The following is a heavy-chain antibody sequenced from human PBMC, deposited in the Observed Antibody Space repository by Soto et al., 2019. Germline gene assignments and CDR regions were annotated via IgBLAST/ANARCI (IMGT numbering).Heavy chain of an antibody. CDR2: IWYDGSNK. CDR3: ARELVVTATPYGMDV. D-gene: IGHD2-21*02. CDR1: GFTFSSYG. Sequence: GGSLRLSCAASGFTFSSYGMHWVRQAPGKGLEWVAVIWYDGSNKYYADSVKSRFTISRDNSKNTLYLQMNSLRAEDTAVYYCARELVVTATPYGMDVWGQGTTVTVSS. V-gene: IGHV3-33*01. J-gene: IGHJ6*02.